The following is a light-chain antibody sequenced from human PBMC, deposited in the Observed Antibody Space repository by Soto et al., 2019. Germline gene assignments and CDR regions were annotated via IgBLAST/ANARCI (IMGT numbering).Light chain of an antibody. CDR2: GAS. CDR3: QQYGSSGT. CDR1: QSVNIY. Sequence: EIVMTQSPATLSVSRGEGATLSCRASQSVNIYLAWYQQKPGQAPRLLIFGASSRATGIPARFSGSGSGTDFTLTISRLEPEDFAVYYCQQYGSSGTFGQGTKVDTK. V-gene: IGKV3-20*01. J-gene: IGKJ1*01.